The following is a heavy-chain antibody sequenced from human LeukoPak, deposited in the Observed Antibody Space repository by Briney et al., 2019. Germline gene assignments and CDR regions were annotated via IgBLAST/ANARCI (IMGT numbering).Heavy chain of an antibody. Sequence: GGSLRLSCAASGFTFDDYAMHWVRQAPGKGLEWVSLISGDGGSTYYADSVKGRFTISRDNSKNSLYLQMNSLRAEDTALYYCAKVAVAGTKVYYFDYWGQGTLVTVSS. CDR2: ISGDGGST. V-gene: IGHV3-43*02. CDR1: GFTFDDYA. CDR3: AKVAVAGTKVYYFDY. J-gene: IGHJ4*02. D-gene: IGHD6-19*01.